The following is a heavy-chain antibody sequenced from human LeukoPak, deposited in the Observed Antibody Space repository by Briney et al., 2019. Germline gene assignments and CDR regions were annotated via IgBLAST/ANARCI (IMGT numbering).Heavy chain of an antibody. CDR3: ARCGYSYGYLHYYYYYMDV. V-gene: IGHV4-59*10. J-gene: IGHJ6*03. Sequence: SETLSLTCAVYGGSFSGYYWSWIRQPAGKGLEWIGRIYTSGSTNYNPSLKSRVTMSVDTSKNQFSLKLSSVTAADTAVYYCARCGYSYGYLHYYYYYMDVWGKGTTVTISS. D-gene: IGHD5-18*01. CDR2: IYTSGST. CDR1: GGSFSGYY.